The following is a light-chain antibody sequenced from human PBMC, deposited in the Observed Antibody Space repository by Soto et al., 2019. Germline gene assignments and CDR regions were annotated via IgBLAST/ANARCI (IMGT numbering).Light chain of an antibody. V-gene: IGLV1-44*01. CDR2: NNN. Sequence: QPVLTQPPSVSATPGQRVTISCSGGSSNIGSNSVNWYQQVPGMAPKLLIYNNNQRPSGVPDRFSGSKSGTSASLAISGLQSEDEADFYCAAWDTSLKVVFGGGTKLTVL. CDR3: AAWDTSLKVV. J-gene: IGLJ3*02. CDR1: SSNIGSNS.